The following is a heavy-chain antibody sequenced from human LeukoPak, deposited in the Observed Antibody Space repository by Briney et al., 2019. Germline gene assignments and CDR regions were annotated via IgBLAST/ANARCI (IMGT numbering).Heavy chain of an antibody. V-gene: IGHV4-59*08. Sequence: PSETLSLTCTVSGGSISSDYWSWLRQPPGKGLEWIGYIYSSGSTNYNPSLESRVTISVDASKNQFSLKLRSVTAADTAVYYCARIDIVVEPAVMWGWFDPWGQGTLVTVSS. CDR3: ARIDIVVEPAVMWGWFDP. CDR1: GGSISSDY. CDR2: IYSSGST. D-gene: IGHD2-2*01. J-gene: IGHJ5*02.